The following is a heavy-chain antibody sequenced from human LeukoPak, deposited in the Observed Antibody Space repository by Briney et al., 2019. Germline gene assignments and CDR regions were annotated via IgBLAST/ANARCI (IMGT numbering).Heavy chain of an antibody. J-gene: IGHJ4*02. Sequence: SETLTLTCTVSGGSISSYYWSWIRQPPGKGLEWIGYIYYSGSTNYNPSLKSRVTISVDTSKNQFSLKLSSVTAADTAVYYCARRVYDYVWGSYRRFDYWGQGTLVTVSS. D-gene: IGHD3-16*02. CDR3: ARRVYDYVWGSYRRFDY. CDR1: GGSISSYY. V-gene: IGHV4-59*12. CDR2: IYYSGST.